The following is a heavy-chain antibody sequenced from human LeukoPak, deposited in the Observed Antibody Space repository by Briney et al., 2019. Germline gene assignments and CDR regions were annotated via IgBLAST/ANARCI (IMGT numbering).Heavy chain of an antibody. CDR1: GFTFSSYS. D-gene: IGHD3-3*01. Sequence: PGGSLRLSCAASGFTFSSYSMNWVRQAPGKGLEWVSSISSSSSYIYYADSVKGRFTISRDNAKNSLYLQMNSLRAEDTAVYYCARDRRTYYDFWSGYRWYFDLWGRGTLVTVSS. CDR2: ISSSSSYI. V-gene: IGHV3-21*01. J-gene: IGHJ2*01. CDR3: ARDRRTYYDFWSGYRWYFDL.